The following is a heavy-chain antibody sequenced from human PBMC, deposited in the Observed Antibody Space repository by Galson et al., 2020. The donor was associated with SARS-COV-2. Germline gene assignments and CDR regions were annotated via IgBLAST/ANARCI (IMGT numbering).Heavy chain of an antibody. J-gene: IGHJ4*02. D-gene: IGHD3-10*01. CDR1: GYTLTELS. CDR3: ATAGFEGRGAYYFDY. V-gene: IGHV1-24*01. CDR2: FDPEDGET. Sequence: ASVKVSCKVSGYTLTELSMHWVRQAPGKGLEWMGGFDPEDGETIYAQKFQGRVTMTEDTSTDTAYMELSSLRSEDTAVYYCATAGFEGRGAYYFDYWGQGTLVTVSS.